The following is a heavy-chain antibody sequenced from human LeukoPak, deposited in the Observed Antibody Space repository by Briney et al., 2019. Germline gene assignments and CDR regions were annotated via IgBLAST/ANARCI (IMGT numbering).Heavy chain of an antibody. V-gene: IGHV4-34*01. CDR2: INHSGST. CDR3: ARELRYCSSTSCYYYGMDV. D-gene: IGHD2-2*01. Sequence: SETLSLTCAVYGGSSSGYYWSWIRQPPGKGLEWIGEINHSGSTNYNPSLKSRVTISVDTSKNQFSLKLSSVTAADTAVYYCARELRYCSSTSCYYYGMDVWGQGTTVTVSS. J-gene: IGHJ6*02. CDR1: GGSSSGYY.